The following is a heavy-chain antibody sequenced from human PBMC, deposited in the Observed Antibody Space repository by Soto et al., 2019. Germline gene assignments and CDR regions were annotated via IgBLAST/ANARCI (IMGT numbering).Heavy chain of an antibody. CDR3: ARDGSSTANWLDP. V-gene: IGHV3-74*01. D-gene: IGHD2-2*01. CDR2: INSDGSST. CDR1: GFTFSSYW. J-gene: IGHJ5*02. Sequence: PGGSLRLSCAASGFTFSSYWMHWVRQAPGKGLVWVSRINSDGSSTSYADSVKGRFTISRDSAKNTLYLQMNSLRAADTAVYYCARDGSSTANWLDPWGQGLLVTVSS.